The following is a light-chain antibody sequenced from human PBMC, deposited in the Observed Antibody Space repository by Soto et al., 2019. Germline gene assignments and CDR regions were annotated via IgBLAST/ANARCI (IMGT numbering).Light chain of an antibody. Sequence: QSVLTQPASVSGSPGQSITISCTGTSSNVGGYNYVSWYQQHPGKAPNLIIFDVSNRPSGVSNRFSGSKSGNSASLTISGRQAEDEADYYCCSYTGSSAPVVFGGGTKLTVL. CDR1: SSNVGGYNY. CDR3: CSYTGSSAPVV. CDR2: DVS. J-gene: IGLJ2*01. V-gene: IGLV2-14*01.